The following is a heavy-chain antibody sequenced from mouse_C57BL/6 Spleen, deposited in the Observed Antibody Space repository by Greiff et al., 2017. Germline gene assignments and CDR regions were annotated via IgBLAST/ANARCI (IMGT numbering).Heavy chain of an antibody. D-gene: IGHD4-1*01. CDR1: GYTFTSYG. J-gene: IGHJ2*01. CDR2: IYPRSGNT. V-gene: IGHV1-81*01. Sequence: QVQLQQSGAELARPGASVKLSCKASGYTFTSYGISWVKQRTGQGLEWIGEIYPRSGNTYYNEKFKGKATLTADKSSSTAYMELRSLTSEDSAVYFCARLTGNFDYGGQGTTLTVSS. CDR3: ARLTGNFDY.